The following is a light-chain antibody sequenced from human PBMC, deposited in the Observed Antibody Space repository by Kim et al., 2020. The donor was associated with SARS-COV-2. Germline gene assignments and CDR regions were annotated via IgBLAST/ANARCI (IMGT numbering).Light chain of an antibody. CDR3: QAWDSSRAQGV. Sequence: SYELTQPPSVSVSPGKTARITCGGNNIGSKSVYWYQQKPGQAPVLVIYYDSDRPSGIPERFSGSNSGNTATLTISRVQAGDEADYYCQAWDSSRAQGVFG. CDR1: NIGSKS. V-gene: IGLV3-21*04. CDR2: YDS. J-gene: IGLJ2*01.